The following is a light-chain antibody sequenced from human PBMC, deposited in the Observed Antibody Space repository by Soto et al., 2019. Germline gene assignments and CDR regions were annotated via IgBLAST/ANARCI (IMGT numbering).Light chain of an antibody. CDR1: QSISSW. Sequence: DIQMTQSPSTLSASIGDRVTITCRASQSISSWLAWYQQKPGKAPKVLIYKASSLESGVPSRFSSSGSGTEFTLTISRLQPVDFATYYCQQYNSYPWTFGQGTKVEIK. CDR3: QQYNSYPWT. V-gene: IGKV1-5*03. CDR2: KAS. J-gene: IGKJ1*01.